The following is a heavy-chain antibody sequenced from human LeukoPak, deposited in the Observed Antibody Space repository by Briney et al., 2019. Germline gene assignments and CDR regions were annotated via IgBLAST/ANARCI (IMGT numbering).Heavy chain of an antibody. CDR1: GYTFTSYY. Sequence: ASVKVSCKASGYTFTSYYMHWVRQAPGQGLEWMGIINPSGGSTSYAQKFQGRVTMTRDTSTSTVYMELSSLRFEDTAVYYCARDRGQTLPGGYWGQGTLVTVSS. CDR3: ARDRGQTLPGGY. D-gene: IGHD3-10*01. V-gene: IGHV1-46*01. J-gene: IGHJ4*02. CDR2: INPSGGST.